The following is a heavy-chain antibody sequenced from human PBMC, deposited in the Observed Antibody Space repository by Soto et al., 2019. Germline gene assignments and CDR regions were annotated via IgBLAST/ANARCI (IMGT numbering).Heavy chain of an antibody. CDR1: GESVISDDYY. CDR3: SCSFFPALYYGLDV. J-gene: IGHJ6*02. D-gene: IGHD3-16*01. V-gene: IGHV4-30-4*01. CDR2: VYYSGTT. Sequence: PSETLSLTCTVSGESVISDDYYWTWIRQTPGKGLEWIGYVYYSGTTFYNASLKSRVSLSVDTSKDQFSLKLTSVTAADTAVYYCSCSFFPALYYGLDVWGQGTTVTVSS.